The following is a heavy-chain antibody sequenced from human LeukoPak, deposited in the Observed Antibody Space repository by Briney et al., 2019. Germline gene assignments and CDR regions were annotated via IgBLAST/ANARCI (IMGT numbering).Heavy chain of an antibody. J-gene: IGHJ3*02. CDR3: ARDLARGYSYGYNAFDI. D-gene: IGHD5-18*01. CDR2: ITAGNGNT. CDR1: GYNFRSYG. Sequence: ASVKVSCKASGYNFRSYGIDWVRQAPRQGLEWMGWITAGNGNTNYAQKVQGRVTMTTDTSTSTAYMELRSLRSDDTAVYYCARDLARGYSYGYNAFDIWGQGTMVTVSS. V-gene: IGHV1-18*01.